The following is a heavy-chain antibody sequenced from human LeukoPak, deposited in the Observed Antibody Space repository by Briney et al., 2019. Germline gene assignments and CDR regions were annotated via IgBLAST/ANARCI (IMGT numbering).Heavy chain of an antibody. V-gene: IGHV1-2*06. Sequence: ASVKVSCKASGYSFTTYYIHWVRQAPGHGLEWMGRINPISGGTDFAQKFRGGVTMTRDTSINTAYMELSSLRFDDTAIYYCARLSRLEPLHNWGQGTQVTVSS. CDR2: INPISGGT. D-gene: IGHD3-16*02. CDR1: GYSFTTYY. J-gene: IGHJ4*02. CDR3: ARLSRLEPLHN.